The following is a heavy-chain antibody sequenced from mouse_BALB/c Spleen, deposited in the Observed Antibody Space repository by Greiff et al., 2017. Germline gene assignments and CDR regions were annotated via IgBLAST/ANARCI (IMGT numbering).Heavy chain of an antibody. CDR3: ARGDYYAYFDY. Sequence: QVQLQQPGAELVRPGTSVKISCKASGYTFTNYWLGWVKQRPGHGLEWIGDIYPGGGYTNYNEKFKGKATLTADTSSSTAYMQLSSLTSEDSAVYFCARGDYYAYFDYWGQGTTLTVSS. CDR2: IYPGGGYT. D-gene: IGHD1-1*01. J-gene: IGHJ2*01. CDR1: GYTFTNYW. V-gene: IGHV1-63*02.